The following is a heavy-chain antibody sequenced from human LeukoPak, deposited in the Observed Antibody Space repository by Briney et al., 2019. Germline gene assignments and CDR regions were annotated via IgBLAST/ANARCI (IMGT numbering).Heavy chain of an antibody. Sequence: GGSLRLSCAGSGFTFSSYDIHWVRQPPGKGLEWVATISHDGRNKYYTDSVKGRFTISRDNSKNTLFLQMNSLRSEDTAVYYCARGAYYYDSSGYYADPLDYWGQGTLVTVSS. V-gene: IGHV3-30*03. CDR2: ISHDGRNK. CDR3: ARGAYYYDSSGYYADPLDY. CDR1: GFTFSSYD. J-gene: IGHJ4*02. D-gene: IGHD3-22*01.